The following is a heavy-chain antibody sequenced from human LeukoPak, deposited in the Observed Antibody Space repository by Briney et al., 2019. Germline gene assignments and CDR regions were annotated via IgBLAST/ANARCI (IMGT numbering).Heavy chain of an antibody. Sequence: SETLSLTCTVSGGSISSYYWSWIRQPPGKGLEWIGYIYYSGTTKYNPSLKSRVTISIDTSKNQFSLKVNSVTAADTAVYYCARGQPQRYNSGWYVNWFDPWGQGTLVSVSS. CDR3: ARGQPQRYNSGWYVNWFDP. D-gene: IGHD6-19*01. CDR1: GGSISSYY. V-gene: IGHV4-59*01. CDR2: IYYSGTT. J-gene: IGHJ5*02.